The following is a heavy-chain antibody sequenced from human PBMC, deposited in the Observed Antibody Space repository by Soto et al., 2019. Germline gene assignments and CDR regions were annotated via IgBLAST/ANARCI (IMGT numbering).Heavy chain of an antibody. CDR3: AREFSSAHINYSDY. CDR1: GGSISLERFY. Sequence: QVQLQESGPGLVKPSETLSLTCTVSGGSISLERFYWTWIRQPPGKGLEWIGYVSHTGATNYNPSLQRGVDISVDTSRNQFSLTLRSLTAADTAVYFCAREFSSAHINYSDYWGQGTLVAVSA. CDR2: VSHTGAT. V-gene: IGHV4-61*01. J-gene: IGHJ4*02.